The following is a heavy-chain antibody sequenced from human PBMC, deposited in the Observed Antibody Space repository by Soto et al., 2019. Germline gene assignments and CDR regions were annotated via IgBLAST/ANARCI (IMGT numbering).Heavy chain of an antibody. CDR1: GFTFSSYG. V-gene: IGHV3-30*18. Sequence: QVQLVESGGGVVQPGRSLRLSCAASGFTFSSYGMHWVRQAPGKGLEWVAVISYAGSNKYYGDSVKGRFTISRDNYKSPLSRPMTSVTAEDRAVYYCAKDDCVYGGTLPYWGQGTMVTVSS. J-gene: IGHJ1*01. CDR2: ISYAGSNK. D-gene: IGHD4-17*01. CDR3: AKDDCVYGGTLPY.